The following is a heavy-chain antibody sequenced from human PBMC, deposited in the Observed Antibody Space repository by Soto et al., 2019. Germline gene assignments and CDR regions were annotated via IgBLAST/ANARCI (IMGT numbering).Heavy chain of an antibody. CDR3: AKVRYSSPMGYYYGMDV. CDR1: RVAFSKFI. CDR2: IIPIFGIA. J-gene: IGHJ6*02. V-gene: IGHV1-69*13. D-gene: IGHD6-19*01. Sequence: SVKVSCKASRVAFSKFIVTWVRQAPGLGLEWVGGIIPIFGIANYAQKFQGRVTITADESTSTSYMEVNNLRSEDTAVYYCAKVRYSSPMGYYYGMDVWGQGTTVTVSS.